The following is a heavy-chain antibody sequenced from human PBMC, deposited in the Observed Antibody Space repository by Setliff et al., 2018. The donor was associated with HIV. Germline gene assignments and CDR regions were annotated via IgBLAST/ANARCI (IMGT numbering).Heavy chain of an antibody. CDR3: ARGLGRGSGTYYNPPGY. CDR1: GGSFSGYY. Sequence: TLSLTCAFNGGSFSGYYWMWIRQSPGEGLEWIGEINHSGNTNYNPSLKSRVTMSGDTSKNQFSLNLTSVTAADTAVYSCARGLGRGSGTYYNPPGYWGPGTLVTVSS. J-gene: IGHJ4*02. V-gene: IGHV4-34*01. D-gene: IGHD3-10*01. CDR2: INHSGNT.